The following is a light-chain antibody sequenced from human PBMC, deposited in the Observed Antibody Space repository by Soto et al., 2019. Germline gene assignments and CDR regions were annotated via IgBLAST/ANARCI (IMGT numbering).Light chain of an antibody. CDR1: QSLLYSNGYNY. CDR3: MQVLHTPYT. Sequence: DIVMTQSPLSLPVTPGEPASISCRSSQSLLYSNGYNYLDWYLQKPGQSPQLLIYLGSNRASGVPDRFSGSGSGTDFTLKISRVEAEDVGVYYCMQVLHTPYTFGQGTKLEIK. J-gene: IGKJ2*01. CDR2: LGS. V-gene: IGKV2-28*01.